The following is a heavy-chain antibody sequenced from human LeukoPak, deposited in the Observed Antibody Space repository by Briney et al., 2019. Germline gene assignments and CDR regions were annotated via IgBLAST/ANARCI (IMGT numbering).Heavy chain of an antibody. V-gene: IGHV5-51*01. CDR2: IYPGDSGT. CDR1: CYSITSYL. CDR3: ARHGRDVYNFSY. J-gene: IGHJ4*02. Sequence: PGASLKISSTASCYSITSYLICWVRQPPGKVLEWMGIIYPGDSGTRCRPSVQGQVTISADKSISTAYLQWSSLKASDTVMYFCARHGRDVYNFSYWGQGNLVTVSS. D-gene: IGHD5-24*01.